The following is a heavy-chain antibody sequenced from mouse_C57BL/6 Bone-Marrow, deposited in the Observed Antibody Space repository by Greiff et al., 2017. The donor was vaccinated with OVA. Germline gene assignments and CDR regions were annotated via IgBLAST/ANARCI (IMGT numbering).Heavy chain of an antibody. CDR2: IDPENGDT. Sequence: VQLQQSGAELVRPGDSVKLSCTASGFNIKDDYMHWVKQRPEQGLEWIGWIDPENGDTEYASKFQGKATITADTSSNTAYLQLSSLTSEDTAVYYCTTPVVGAPFDYWGQGTTLTVSS. V-gene: IGHV14-4*01. CDR3: TTPVVGAPFDY. CDR1: GFNIKDDY. J-gene: IGHJ2*01. D-gene: IGHD1-1*01.